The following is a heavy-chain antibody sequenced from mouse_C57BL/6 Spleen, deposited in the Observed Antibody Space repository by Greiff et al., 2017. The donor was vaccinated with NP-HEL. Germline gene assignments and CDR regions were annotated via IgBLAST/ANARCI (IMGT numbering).Heavy chain of an antibody. CDR2: IDPSDSYT. CDR3: ALDSSGIYAMDY. V-gene: IGHV1-69*01. J-gene: IGHJ4*01. CDR1: GYTFTSYW. D-gene: IGHD3-2*02. Sequence: QVQLQQPGAELVMPGASVKLSCKASGYTFTSYWMHWVKQRPGQGLEWIGEIDPSDSYTNYNQKFKGKSTLTVDKSSSTAYMQLSSLTSEDSAVYYWALDSSGIYAMDYWGQGTSVTVSS.